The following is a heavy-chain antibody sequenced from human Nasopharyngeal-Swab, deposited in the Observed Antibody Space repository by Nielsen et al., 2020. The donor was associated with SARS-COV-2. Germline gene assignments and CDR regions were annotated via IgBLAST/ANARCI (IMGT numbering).Heavy chain of an antibody. CDR3: AKAPRGITMSYFQH. V-gene: IGHV3-11*05. Sequence: GESLKISMAPSGFTFSDNYMSWNRQAPGKGLEWVSYISSSSSYTNYADSVKGRFTVSRDNSKNTLYLQMNSLRAEDTAVYYCAKAPRGITMSYFQHWGQGTLVTVSS. J-gene: IGHJ1*01. CDR1: GFTFSDNY. CDR2: ISSSSSYT. D-gene: IGHD3-10*02.